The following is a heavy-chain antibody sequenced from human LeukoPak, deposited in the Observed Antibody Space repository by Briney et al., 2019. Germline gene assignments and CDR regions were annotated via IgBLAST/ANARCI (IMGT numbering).Heavy chain of an antibody. Sequence: GGSLRLSCAASGFPFSTNDMTWVRQAPGKGLEWVSAISGSASGGTTYGDSVKGRFTISRDNSKNTVFLQMNSLRVDDTAVYYCAKALRETHRPVYSYYYMDVWGKGTTVTVSS. CDR2: ISGSASGGT. CDR1: GFPFSTND. J-gene: IGHJ6*03. V-gene: IGHV3-23*01. D-gene: IGHD2-21*01. CDR3: AKALRETHRPVYSYYYMDV.